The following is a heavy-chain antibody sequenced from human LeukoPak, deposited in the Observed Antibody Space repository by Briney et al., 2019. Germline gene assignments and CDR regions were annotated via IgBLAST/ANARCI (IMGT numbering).Heavy chain of an antibody. CDR2: IYDSRST. CDR1: GGSISSGDYY. D-gene: IGHD4-17*01. V-gene: IGHV4-30-4*01. J-gene: IGHJ6*02. Sequence: SETLSLTCTVSGGSISSGDYYWSWLRPPPGRGREGVVYIYDSRSTYYNPTLKSRVTISVDTSTNQFSLTLSSVTAADTAVYYCARGPYGDYEVYYGMDVWGQGTTVTVSS. CDR3: ARGPYGDYEVYYGMDV.